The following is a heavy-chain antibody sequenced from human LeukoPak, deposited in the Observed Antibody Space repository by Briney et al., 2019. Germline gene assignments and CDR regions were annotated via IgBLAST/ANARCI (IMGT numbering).Heavy chain of an antibody. CDR3: ARVGASMLGDAFDI. CDR1: GFTFSSYW. D-gene: IGHD3-10*01. Sequence: PGGSLRLSCAASGFTFSSYWMHWVRQALGKGLVWVSRIHSDGSSTRYADSVKGRFTISRDNAKNTLYLQINSLRAEDTAVYYCARVGASMLGDAFDIWGQGTMVTVSS. V-gene: IGHV3-74*01. CDR2: IHSDGSST. J-gene: IGHJ3*02.